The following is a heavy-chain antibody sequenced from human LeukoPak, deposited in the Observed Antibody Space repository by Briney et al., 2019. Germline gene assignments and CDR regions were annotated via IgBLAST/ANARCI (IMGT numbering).Heavy chain of an antibody. CDR3: AKTLYCSSTSCYGYYFDY. CDR2: ISGSGGST. D-gene: IGHD2-2*01. Sequence: PGGSLRLSCAASGFTFSSYAMSWVRQAPGKGLEWVSAISGSGGSTYYADSVKGRFTISRDNSKNTLYLRMNSLRAEDTAVYYCAKTLYCSSTSCYGYYFDYWGQGTLVTVSS. CDR1: GFTFSSYA. J-gene: IGHJ4*02. V-gene: IGHV3-23*01.